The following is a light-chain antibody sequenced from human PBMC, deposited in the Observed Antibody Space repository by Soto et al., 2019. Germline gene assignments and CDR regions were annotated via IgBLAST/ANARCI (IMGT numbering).Light chain of an antibody. Sequence: QSALTQPPSASGSPGQSVTISCTGTSSDVGGYNYVSWYQQHPGKAPKLMICEVSKRPSGVPDRFSGSKSGNTASLTVSGLQAEDEADYYCCSSGGSPTYVFGTGTKLTVL. CDR3: CSSGGSPTYV. J-gene: IGLJ1*01. CDR2: EVS. V-gene: IGLV2-8*01. CDR1: SSDVGGYNY.